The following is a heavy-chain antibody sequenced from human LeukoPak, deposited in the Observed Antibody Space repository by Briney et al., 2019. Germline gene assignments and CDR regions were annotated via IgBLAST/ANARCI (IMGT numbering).Heavy chain of an antibody. Sequence: GDSLMISCRGSGYSFTSYWIAWVRQMPGKGLEWMGIIYPGDSDTRYSPSFQGQVTISADKSISTAYLQWSSLKASDTAMYYCARQGSYFDYWAQGTLVTVSS. V-gene: IGHV5-51*01. CDR3: ARQGSYFDY. J-gene: IGHJ4*02. CDR1: GYSFTSYW. CDR2: IYPGDSDT.